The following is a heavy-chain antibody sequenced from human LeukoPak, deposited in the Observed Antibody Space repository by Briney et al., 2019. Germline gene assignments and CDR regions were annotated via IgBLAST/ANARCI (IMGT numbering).Heavy chain of an antibody. CDR2: IYYSGST. D-gene: IGHD6-19*01. CDR3: ALGYTSGWYYSDI. Sequence: SETLSLTCDVSGSSISSRSYYWGWIRQPPGKGLEWIGTIYYSGSTDYNPSLNRRVTISVDTSNNQFSLKLSSVTAADTAVYYCALGYTSGWYYSDIWGRGTLVTVSS. CDR1: GSSISSRSYY. J-gene: IGHJ2*01. V-gene: IGHV4-39*01.